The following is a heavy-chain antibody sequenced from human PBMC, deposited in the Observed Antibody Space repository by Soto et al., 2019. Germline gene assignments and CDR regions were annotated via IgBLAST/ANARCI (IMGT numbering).Heavy chain of an antibody. CDR1: GFSLSTTGEG. Sequence: QITLKESGPTLVKPTQTLTLTCAFSGFSLSTTGEGVGWIRQPPGKALEWLALIYWDDDKLYRPSLKSRLTITKDTSKDQVVLTMTNMDPVDTATYYCAHRRPVAGYFDYWGQGTLVTVSS. CDR3: AHRRPVAGYFDY. V-gene: IGHV2-5*02. CDR2: IYWDDDK. J-gene: IGHJ4*02. D-gene: IGHD6-19*01.